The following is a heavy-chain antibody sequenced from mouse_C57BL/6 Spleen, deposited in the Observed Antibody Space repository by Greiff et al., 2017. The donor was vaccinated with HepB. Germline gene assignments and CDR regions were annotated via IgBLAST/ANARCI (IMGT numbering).Heavy chain of an antibody. CDR1: GYTFTDYE. D-gene: IGHD2-14*01. CDR3: TRDRAWFAY. V-gene: IGHV1-15*01. J-gene: IGHJ3*01. Sequence: VKLVESGAELVRPGASVTLSCKASGYTFTDYEMHWVKQTPVHGLEWIGAIDPETGGTAYNQKFKGKATLTADKSSSTAYMELRSPTSEDSAVYYCTRDRAWFAYWGQGTLVTVSA. CDR2: IDPETGGT.